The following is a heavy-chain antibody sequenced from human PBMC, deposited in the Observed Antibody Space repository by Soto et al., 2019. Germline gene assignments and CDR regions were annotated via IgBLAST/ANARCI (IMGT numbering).Heavy chain of an antibody. V-gene: IGHV2-5*02. CDR1: GFSLTTSGVG. CDR3: PPPFPRHPAGSRGGSFPRPSPP. J-gene: IGHJ5*02. D-gene: IGHD2-15*01. Sequence: QITLKESGPTLLKPTQTLTLTCTFSGFSLTTSGVGVGWIRQPPGKALEWLALIYWDDDKRYSPSLHSRLTITTQPTKPRVPLTMTNWGLGHTATFSCPPPFPRHPAGSRGGSFPRPSPPGGQGPLPTFSS. CDR2: IYWDDDK.